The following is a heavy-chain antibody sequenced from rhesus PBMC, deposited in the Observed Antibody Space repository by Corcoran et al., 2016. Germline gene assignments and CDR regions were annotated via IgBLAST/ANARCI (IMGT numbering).Heavy chain of an antibody. Sequence: QVQLVQSGADVKKPGASVKLSCKASGYTFTSYYINWVRHAPGQMPEWMGMSNPSNGNTGYAQKFHGRVKMTRDKSTTKVYMEGSSLRYEETAVYYCTRVGYFEEYDYWGQGVLVTVSS. CDR2: SNPSNGNT. CDR1: GYTFTSYY. D-gene: IGHD3-9*01. CDR3: TRVGYFEEYDY. V-gene: IGHV1S9*01. J-gene: IGHJ4*01.